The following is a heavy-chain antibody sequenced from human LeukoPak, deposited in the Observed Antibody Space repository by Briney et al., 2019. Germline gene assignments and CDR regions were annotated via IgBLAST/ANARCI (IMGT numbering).Heavy chain of an antibody. CDR1: GFTFSSYS. Sequence: PGGSLRLSCAASGFTFSSYSMNWVRQAPGKGLEWVSSISSSSSYIYYADSVKGRFTISRDNAKTSLYLQMNSLRAEDTAVYYCAREYGGGGAFDIWGQGTMVTVSS. CDR2: ISSSSSYI. CDR3: AREYGGGGAFDI. J-gene: IGHJ3*02. V-gene: IGHV3-21*01. D-gene: IGHD4-23*01.